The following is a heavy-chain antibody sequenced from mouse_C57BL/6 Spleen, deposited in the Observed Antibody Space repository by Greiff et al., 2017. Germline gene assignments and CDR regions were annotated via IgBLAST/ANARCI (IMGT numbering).Heavy chain of an antibody. CDR1: GYSITSGYY. J-gene: IGHJ3*01. D-gene: IGHD3-1*01. V-gene: IGHV3-6*01. CDR3: ASGGAL. Sequence: DVQLQESGPGLVKPSQSLSLTCSVTGYSITSGYYWNWLRQFPGNKLEWMGYISYDGSNNSNPSLKNRISITRDTSKNQFFLKLNSVTTEDTATYYCASGGALWGQGTLVTVSA. CDR2: ISYDGSN.